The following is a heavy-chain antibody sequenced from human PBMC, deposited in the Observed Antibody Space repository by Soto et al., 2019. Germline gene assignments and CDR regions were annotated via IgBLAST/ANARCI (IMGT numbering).Heavy chain of an antibody. V-gene: IGHV4-31*03. CDR3: ARTYYDFWSGYSDRVSWFDP. D-gene: IGHD3-3*01. CDR2: IYYSGST. J-gene: IGHJ5*02. CDR1: GGSISSGGYY. Sequence: SETLSLTCTVSGGSISSGGYYWSWIRQHPGKGLEWIGYIYYSGSTYYNPSLKSRVTISVDTSKNQFSLKLSSVTAADTAVYYCARTYYDFWSGYSDRVSWFDPWGQGTLVTVSS.